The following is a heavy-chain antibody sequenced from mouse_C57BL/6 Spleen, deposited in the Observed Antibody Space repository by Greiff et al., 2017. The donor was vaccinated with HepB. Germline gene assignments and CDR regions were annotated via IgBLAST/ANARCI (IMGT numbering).Heavy chain of an antibody. CDR2: IDPSDSYT. J-gene: IGHJ3*01. Sequence: VQLQQPGAELVMPGASVKLSCKASGYTFTSYWMHWVKQRPGQGLEWIGEIDPSDSYTNYNQKFKGKSTLTVDKSSSTAYMQRSSLTSEDSAVYYCARRGLRQGPWFAYWGQGTLVTVSA. D-gene: IGHD2-4*01. CDR3: ARRGLRQGPWFAY. V-gene: IGHV1-69*01. CDR1: GYTFTSYW.